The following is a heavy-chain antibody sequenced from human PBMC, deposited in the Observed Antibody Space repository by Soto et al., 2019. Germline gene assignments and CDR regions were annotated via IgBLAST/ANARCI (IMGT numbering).Heavy chain of an antibody. D-gene: IGHD3-10*01. Sequence: EVQLLESGGGLVQPGGSLRLSCAASGFTFSRYAMSWVRQAPGKGLEWVSAISGSGGSTYYADSVKGRFTISRDNSKNPLYLQMNSLRAEDTAGYYCAKGGDYGSGLFDPWGQGTLVTVSS. CDR1: GFTFSRYA. J-gene: IGHJ5*02. CDR3: AKGGDYGSGLFDP. V-gene: IGHV3-23*01. CDR2: ISGSGGST.